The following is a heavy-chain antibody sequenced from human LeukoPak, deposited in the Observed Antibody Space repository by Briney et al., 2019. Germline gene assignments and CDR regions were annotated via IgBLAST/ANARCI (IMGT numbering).Heavy chain of an antibody. CDR2: INHSGST. V-gene: IGHV4-34*01. D-gene: IGHD2-2*01. Sequence: SETLSLTCAVYGGSFSGYYWSRVRQPPGKGLEWIGEINHSGSTNYNPSLKSRVTISVDTSKNQFSLKLSSVTAADTAVYYCARLGYCSSTSCHGGYYYGMDVWGKGTTVTVSS. CDR1: GGSFSGYY. J-gene: IGHJ6*04. CDR3: ARLGYCSSTSCHGGYYYGMDV.